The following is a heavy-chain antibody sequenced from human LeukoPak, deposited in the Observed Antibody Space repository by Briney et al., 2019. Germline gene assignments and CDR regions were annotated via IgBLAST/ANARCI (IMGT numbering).Heavy chain of an antibody. CDR3: ARSAYDYVWGTPRGQADY. CDR1: GGSISSSYY. V-gene: IGHV4-39*07. CDR2: IYYSGST. Sequence: SETLSLTCTVSGGSISSSYYWGWIRPPPGKGLEWIGSIYYSGSTYYNPSLKSRVTISVDTSKNQFSLKLRSVTAADTAVYYCARSAYDYVWGTPRGQADYWGQGTLVTVSS. D-gene: IGHD3-16*01. J-gene: IGHJ4*02.